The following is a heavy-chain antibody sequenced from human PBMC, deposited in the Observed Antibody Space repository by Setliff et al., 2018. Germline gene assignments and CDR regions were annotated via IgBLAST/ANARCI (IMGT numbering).Heavy chain of an antibody. Sequence: PSETLSLTCSVSGASISTTYYYWDWIRQSPEKGLEWIGSIYYSGSTYYNPSLKSRVTISVDTSKNQFSLKMSSVTAADTAVYYCARALPPPGVNFWSGYCGSTYYFDYWGQGTLVTVSS. CDR2: IYYSGST. CDR1: GASISTTYYY. J-gene: IGHJ4*02. CDR3: ARALPPPGVNFWSGYCGSTYYFDY. V-gene: IGHV4-39*07. D-gene: IGHD3-3*01.